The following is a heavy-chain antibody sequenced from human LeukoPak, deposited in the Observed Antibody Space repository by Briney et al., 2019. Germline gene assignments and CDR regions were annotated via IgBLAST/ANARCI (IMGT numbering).Heavy chain of an antibody. V-gene: IGHV1-69*01. J-gene: IGHJ3*02. Sequence: GASVTLSCKSSGGTFSSYAISWVRQAPRQGLEWMGGRIPIFGTANYAQKFQARVTITADESTSTAYMELSSLRSEDTAVYYCARDRRDGYNKGGDAFDIWGQGTMVTVSS. CDR2: RIPIFGTA. CDR1: GGTFSSYA. CDR3: ARDRRDGYNKGGDAFDI. D-gene: IGHD5-24*01.